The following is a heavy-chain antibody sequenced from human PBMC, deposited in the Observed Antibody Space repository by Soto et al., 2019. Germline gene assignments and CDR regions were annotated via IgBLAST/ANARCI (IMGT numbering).Heavy chain of an antibody. D-gene: IGHD2-15*01. CDR2: IYPGDSDT. V-gene: IGHV5-51*01. CDR3: ARHEGVVVAATRDYYYYGMDV. Sequence: GESLKISCKGSGYSFTSYWIGWVRQMPGKGLEWMGIIYPGDSDTRYSPSFQGQVTISADKSISTAYLQWSSLKASDTAMYYCARHEGVVVAATRDYYYYGMDVWGQGTTVTVSS. J-gene: IGHJ6*02. CDR1: GYSFTSYW.